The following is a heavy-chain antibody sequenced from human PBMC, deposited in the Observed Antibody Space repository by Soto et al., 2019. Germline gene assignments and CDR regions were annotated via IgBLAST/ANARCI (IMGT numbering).Heavy chain of an antibody. J-gene: IGHJ4*02. D-gene: IGHD4-4*01. V-gene: IGHV3-33*01. CDR1: GFTCSSYG. CDR3: VRDDFSVDY. CDR2: IWYDGSNK. Sequence: GGSLRLSCAASGFTCSSYGMHWVRQAPGKGLEWVAVIWYDGSNKYYADSVKGRFTISRDNSKNTLYLQMNSLRAEDTAVYYCVRDDFSVDYWGLGTRVTVSS.